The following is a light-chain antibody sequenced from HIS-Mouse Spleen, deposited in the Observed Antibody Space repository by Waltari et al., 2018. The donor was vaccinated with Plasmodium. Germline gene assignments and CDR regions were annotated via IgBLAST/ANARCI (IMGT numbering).Light chain of an antibody. Sequence: SYDLTQPPSVSVSPGQTARITCSGVTLHKKYYYLYQQKSGQSPVLVIYEDSKRPSWIPERFSGSSSGTMATLTISGAQVEDEADYYCYSTDSSGNHRVFGGGTKLTVL. J-gene: IGLJ3*02. CDR3: YSTDSSGNHRV. CDR2: EDS. CDR1: TLHKKY. V-gene: IGLV3-10*01.